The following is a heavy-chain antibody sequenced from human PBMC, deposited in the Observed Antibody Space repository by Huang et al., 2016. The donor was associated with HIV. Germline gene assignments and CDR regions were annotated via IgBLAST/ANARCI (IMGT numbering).Heavy chain of an antibody. CDR1: GFTFRSSG. CDR3: AKVTLGFDY. CDR2: IQDDGTKK. Sequence: QVQLVESGGGVVQPGGSLRLSCATSGFTFRSSGMHWVRQAPGLGLEWVAFIQDDGTKKYYADSVKGRFNISRDNSKNMLQLQMNKLRVEDTAAYFCAKVTLGFDYWGQGTWVTVSS. J-gene: IGHJ4*02. D-gene: IGHD2-15*01. V-gene: IGHV3-30*02.